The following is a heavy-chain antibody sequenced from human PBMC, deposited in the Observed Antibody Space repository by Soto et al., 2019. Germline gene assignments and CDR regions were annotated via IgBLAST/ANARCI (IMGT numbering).Heavy chain of an antibody. CDR3: ARVGSTEPCFDP. Sequence: SETLSLTCSFSGDSVTSHYLTWIRQSPEKGLEWIGYMHYTGFSHYNPSLKSRVTMSLDTSKNQVSLNLTSVTAADTAVYYCARVGSTEPCFDPWGQGTLVTVSS. V-gene: IGHV4-59*02. J-gene: IGHJ5*02. CDR1: GDSVTSHY. CDR2: MHYTGFS. D-gene: IGHD2-8*02.